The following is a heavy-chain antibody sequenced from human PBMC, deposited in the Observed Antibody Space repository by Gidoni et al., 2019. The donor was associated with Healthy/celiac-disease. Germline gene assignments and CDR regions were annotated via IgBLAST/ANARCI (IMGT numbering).Heavy chain of an antibody. CDR2: IYYSGST. CDR3: ARDGGAVAIFDY. Sequence: QVQLQESGPGLVKPSETLSLTCTVSGGSVSSGSYYWSWIRQPPGKGLEWIGYIYYSGSTNYHPSLKSRVTISVDTSKNQFSLKLSSVTAADTAVYYCARDGGAVAIFDYWGQGTLVTVSS. V-gene: IGHV4-61*01. J-gene: IGHJ4*02. D-gene: IGHD6-19*01. CDR1: GGSVSSGSYY.